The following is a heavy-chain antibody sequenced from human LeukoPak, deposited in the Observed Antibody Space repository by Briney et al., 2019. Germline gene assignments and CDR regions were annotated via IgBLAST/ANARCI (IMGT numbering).Heavy chain of an antibody. J-gene: IGHJ4*02. CDR2: ISSSGSTI. D-gene: IGHD1-26*01. V-gene: IGHV3-11*01. CDR3: AREKRGSPVFNSGSYQGSPNFDY. Sequence: GGSLRLSCAASGFTFSDYYMSWIRQAPGKGLEWVSYISSSGSTIYYADSVKGRFTISRDNAKNSLYLQMNSLRAEDTAVYYCAREKRGSPVFNSGSYQGSPNFDYWGQGTLVTVSS. CDR1: GFTFSDYY.